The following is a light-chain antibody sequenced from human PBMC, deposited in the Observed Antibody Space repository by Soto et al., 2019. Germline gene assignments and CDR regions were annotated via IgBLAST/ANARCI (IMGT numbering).Light chain of an antibody. J-gene: IGKJ4*01. Sequence: EVVLTQSPATLPLSPGERATLSCRASQGVGTSLAWYQQKPGQAPKLLIYEASNRATGIPARFSGSGSGTDFTLTIGSLEPEDSAVYYCQDGSDWSPLTFGGGTKVEIK. CDR3: QDGSDWSPLT. V-gene: IGKV3D-11*01. CDR1: QGVGTS. CDR2: EAS.